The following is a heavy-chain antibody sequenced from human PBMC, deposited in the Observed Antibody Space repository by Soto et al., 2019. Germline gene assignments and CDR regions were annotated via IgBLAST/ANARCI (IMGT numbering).Heavy chain of an antibody. CDR1: GFSVTDHY. CDR3: ARSFNDWTTYFDY. Sequence: GGSLRLSCAASGFSVTDHYMTWVRQAPGKGLEWVSVLYTGGSAYYGDSVKGRFTISRDSSTNTLYLQMNSLKVGDTAFYFRARSFNDWTTYFDYWSEGTRVTVSS. D-gene: IGHD3-9*01. J-gene: IGHJ4*02. CDR2: LYTGGSA. V-gene: IGHV3-53*01.